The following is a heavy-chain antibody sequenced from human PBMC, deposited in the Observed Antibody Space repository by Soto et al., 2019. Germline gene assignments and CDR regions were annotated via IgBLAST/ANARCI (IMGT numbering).Heavy chain of an antibody. D-gene: IGHD6-6*01. CDR2: IYWDDDK. CDR1: GFSLSTSGVG. CDR3: AHTILEYSSSVGGFDY. V-gene: IGHV2-5*02. J-gene: IGHJ4*02. Sequence: SGPTLVNPTQTLTLTCTFSGFSLSTSGVGVGWIRQPPGKALEWLALIYWDDDKRYSPSLKSRLTITKDTSKNQVVLTMTNMDPVDTATYYCAHTILEYSSSVGGFDYWGQGTLVTVSS.